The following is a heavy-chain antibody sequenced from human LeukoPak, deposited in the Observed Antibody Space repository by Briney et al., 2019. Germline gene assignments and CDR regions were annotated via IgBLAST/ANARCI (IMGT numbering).Heavy chain of an antibody. CDR1: GFTFSSYG. J-gene: IGHJ4*02. D-gene: IGHD3-10*01. CDR2: IRYDGSNK. CDR3: AKSRYYGSGSYLSLVAPLDY. V-gene: IGHV3-30*02. Sequence: GGSLRLSCAASGFTFSSYGMHWVRQAPGKGLEWVAFIRYDGSNKYYADSVKGRFTISRDNSKNTLYLQMNSLRAEDTAVYYCAKSRYYGSGSYLSLVAPLDYWGQGTLVTVSS.